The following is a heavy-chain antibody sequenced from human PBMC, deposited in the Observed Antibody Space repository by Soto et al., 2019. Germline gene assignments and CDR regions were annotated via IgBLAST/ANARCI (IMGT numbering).Heavy chain of an antibody. D-gene: IGHD6-19*01. V-gene: IGHV4-59*01. CDR3: ARDRSGWLRSFDY. J-gene: IGHJ4*02. CDR2: IYYSGST. CDR1: GGSISSYY. Sequence: SETLSLTCTVSGGSISSYYWSWIRQPPGKGLEWIGYIYYSGSTNYNPSLKSRVTISVDTSKNQFSLKLSSVTAADTAVYYCARDRSGWLRSFDYWGQGTLVTVYS.